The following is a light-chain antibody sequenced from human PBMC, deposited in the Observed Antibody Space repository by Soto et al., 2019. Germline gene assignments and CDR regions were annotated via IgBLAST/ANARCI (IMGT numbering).Light chain of an antibody. Sequence: EIVLTQSPATLSLSPGERATLSCRASQSVSSYLAWYQQKPGQAPRLLIYDASNRATGIPARFSGSGSGTDFTPPITSLEPEDFAVYYCQQSSNWPQTFARGPKLEIK. CDR1: QSVSSY. J-gene: IGKJ2*01. V-gene: IGKV3-11*01. CDR2: DAS. CDR3: QQSSNWPQT.